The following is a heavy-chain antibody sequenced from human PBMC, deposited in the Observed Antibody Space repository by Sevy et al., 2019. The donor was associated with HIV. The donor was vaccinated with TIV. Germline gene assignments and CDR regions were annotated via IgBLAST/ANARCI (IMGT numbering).Heavy chain of an antibody. CDR1: GGSVSSGSYY. D-gene: IGHD3-10*01. CDR2: IYYSGST. CDR3: ARDDAGSYYNSYYYYGMDV. Sequence: SETLSLTCTVSGGSVSSGSYYWSWIRQPPGKGLEWIGYIYYSGSTNYNPSLKSRVTISVDTSKNQFSLKLSSVTAADTAAYYCARDDAGSYYNSYYYYGMDVWGQGTTVTVSS. J-gene: IGHJ6*02. V-gene: IGHV4-61*01.